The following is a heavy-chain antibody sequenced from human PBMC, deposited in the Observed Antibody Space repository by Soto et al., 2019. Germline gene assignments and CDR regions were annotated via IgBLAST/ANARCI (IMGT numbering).Heavy chain of an antibody. D-gene: IGHD2-2*01. Sequence: GGSLRLSCAASGFTFSSYWMHWVRQAPGKGLVWVSLINSDGSSTTYADSVKGRFTISRDNAKNTLYLQMNSLRAEDTAVYYCARRYCSISSCVNWFDPWGQGTLVTVSS. CDR2: INSDGSST. V-gene: IGHV3-74*01. CDR3: ARRYCSISSCVNWFDP. J-gene: IGHJ5*02. CDR1: GFTFSSYW.